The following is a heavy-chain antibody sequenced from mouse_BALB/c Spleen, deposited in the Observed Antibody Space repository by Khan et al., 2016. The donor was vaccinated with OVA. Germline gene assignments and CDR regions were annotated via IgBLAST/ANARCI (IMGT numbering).Heavy chain of an antibody. CDR1: GYTFTNYG. Sequence: QIQLVQSGPELKKPGETVKISCKASGYTFTNYGMNWVKQAPGKGLKWMGWINTYTGEPTYADDFKGRFAFYLETSANTAYLQINHLKNEDTATDVCARSASYWVFDVWGAGTTVTVSA. J-gene: IGHJ1*01. V-gene: IGHV9-3-1*01. D-gene: IGHD6-1*01. CDR3: ARSASYWVFDV. CDR2: INTYTGEP.